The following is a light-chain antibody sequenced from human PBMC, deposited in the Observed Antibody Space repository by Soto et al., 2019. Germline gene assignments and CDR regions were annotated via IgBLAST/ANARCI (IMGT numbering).Light chain of an antibody. CDR2: GAV. J-gene: IGKJ1*01. CDR3: QRNYHNIRT. CDR1: QSIASY. V-gene: IGKV1-39*01. Sequence: DIQMTQSPSSLSASVGDSVTITCRASQSIASYVNWYQQKPGKAPKLLILGAVILQSGVPSRFSGSGSGTDFTLTISSLQPEDFATYYCQRNYHNIRTFGQGTKVEIK.